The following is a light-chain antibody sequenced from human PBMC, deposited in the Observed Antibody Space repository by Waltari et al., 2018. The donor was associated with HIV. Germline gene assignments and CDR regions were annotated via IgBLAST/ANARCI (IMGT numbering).Light chain of an antibody. CDR1: ALPKQY. J-gene: IGLJ1*01. CDR2: KDN. CDR3: QSADSTGSYPDV. Sequence: SYELTQPPSVSVSPGQTARITCSGDALPKQYASWSQQKPGQAPLLVIYKDNERPSWIPERCSGDSSGETVTLTISGVHTEDEDEYYCQSADSTGSYPDVFVTGTKVTVL. V-gene: IGLV3-25*03.